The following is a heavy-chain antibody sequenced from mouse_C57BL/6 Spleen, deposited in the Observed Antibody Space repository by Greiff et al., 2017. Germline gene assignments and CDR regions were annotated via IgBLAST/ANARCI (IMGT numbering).Heavy chain of an antibody. CDR2: INPNNGGT. CDR1: GYTFTDYN. Sequence: EVQLQQSGPELVKPGASVKMSCKASGYTFTDYNMHWVKQSHGKSLEWIGYINPNNGGTSYNQKFKGKATLTVNKSSSTAYMELRSLTSEDSAVYYCARIYYGNYEGYFDYWGQGTTLTVSS. J-gene: IGHJ2*01. CDR3: ARIYYGNYEGYFDY. V-gene: IGHV1-22*01. D-gene: IGHD2-1*01.